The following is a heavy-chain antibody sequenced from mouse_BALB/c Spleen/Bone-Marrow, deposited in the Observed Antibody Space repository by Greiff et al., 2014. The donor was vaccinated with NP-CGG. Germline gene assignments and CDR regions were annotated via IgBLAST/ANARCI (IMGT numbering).Heavy chain of an antibody. CDR3: ARSGERYGAMDY. CDR1: GFTFSDFY. V-gene: IGHV5-4*02. J-gene: IGHJ4*01. CDR2: ISNGGTYT. Sequence: EVKLVESGGGLVKPGGSLKLSCAASGFTFSDFYMFWFRQTPEKRLEWVATISNGGTYTYYPDGVKGRFTISRDNAKNNLYLQMSSLKSEDTAMYYCARSGERYGAMDYWGQGTSVTVTS. D-gene: IGHD1-1*02.